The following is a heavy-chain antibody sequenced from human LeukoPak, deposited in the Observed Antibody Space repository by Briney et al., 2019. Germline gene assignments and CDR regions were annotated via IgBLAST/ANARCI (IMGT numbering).Heavy chain of an antibody. J-gene: IGHJ4*02. Sequence: GGSLRLSCAASGFIVSSNYMSWVRQAPGKGLEWVSVIYSGGSTYYADSVKGRFTISRDNSKNTLYLQMNSLRAEDTAVYYCAREYCSGGSCYFDYWGQGTLVTVSS. CDR1: GFIVSSNY. D-gene: IGHD2-15*01. V-gene: IGHV3-66*01. CDR2: IYSGGST. CDR3: AREYCSGGSCYFDY.